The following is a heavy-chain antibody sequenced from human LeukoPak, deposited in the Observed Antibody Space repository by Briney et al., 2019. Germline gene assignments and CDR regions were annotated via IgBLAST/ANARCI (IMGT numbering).Heavy chain of an antibody. CDR2: ISYDGSKI. D-gene: IGHD3-3*01. V-gene: IGHV3-30-3*01. Sequence: GGSLRFSCAASGFTFSSYPLHWVRQAPGKGLEWVTLISYDGSKIYYADSVKGRFSISRDNSKNTLYLQMNSLRAEDTAVYYCARESGWGLPHAFDLWGQGTMVTVSS. CDR1: GFTFSSYP. J-gene: IGHJ3*01. CDR3: ARESGWGLPHAFDL.